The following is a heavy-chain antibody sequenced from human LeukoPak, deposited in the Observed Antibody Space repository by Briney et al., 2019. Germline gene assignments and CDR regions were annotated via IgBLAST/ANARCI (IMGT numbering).Heavy chain of an antibody. CDR1: EFTFSSYA. CDR2: ISGSGGST. J-gene: IGHJ1*01. CDR3: ADYYYDSSGYYPEYFQH. D-gene: IGHD3-22*01. Sequence: GGSLRLSCAASEFTFSSYAMSWVRQAPGKGLEWVSAISGSGGSTYYADSVKGRFTISRDNSKNTLYLQMNSLRAEDTAVYYCADYYYDSSGYYPEYFQHWGQGTLVTVFS. V-gene: IGHV3-23*01.